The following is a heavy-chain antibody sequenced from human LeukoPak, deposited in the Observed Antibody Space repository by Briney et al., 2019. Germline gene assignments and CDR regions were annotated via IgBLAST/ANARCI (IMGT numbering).Heavy chain of an antibody. J-gene: IGHJ6*02. V-gene: IGHV3-48*03. Sequence: GGSLRLSCAASGFTFSSYEMNWVRQAPGKGLEWVSYISSSDNTIFYADSVKGRFTISRDNAKNSLYLQMNSLRAEDTAVYYCARLTYYYYSSGYYYYAMDVWGQGTTVTVSS. CDR1: GFTFSSYE. CDR3: ARLTYYYYSSGYYYYAMDV. CDR2: ISSSDNTI. D-gene: IGHD3-22*01.